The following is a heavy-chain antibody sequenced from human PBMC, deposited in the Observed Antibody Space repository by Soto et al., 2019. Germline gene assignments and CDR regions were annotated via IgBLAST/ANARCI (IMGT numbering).Heavy chain of an antibody. J-gene: IGHJ5*02. V-gene: IGHV3-30*18. CDR1: GFTFSSYG. Sequence: QVQLVEFGGGVVQPGRSLRLSCAASGFTFSSYGMHWVRQAPGKGLEWVAVISYDGSNKYYADSVKGRFTISRDNSKNTLYLQMNSLRAEDTAVYYCAKGGSSSGNWFDPWGQGTLVTVSS. D-gene: IGHD6-6*01. CDR3: AKGGSSSGNWFDP. CDR2: ISYDGSNK.